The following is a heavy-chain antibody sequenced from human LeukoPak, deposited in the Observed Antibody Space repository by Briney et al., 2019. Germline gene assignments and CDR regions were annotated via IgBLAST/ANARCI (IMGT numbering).Heavy chain of an antibody. CDR1: GFTFSTYG. CDR2: INSDGSST. D-gene: IGHD2-21*01. V-gene: IGHV3-74*01. J-gene: IGHJ5*02. Sequence: GSLRLSCAASGFTFSTYGMSWVRQAPGKGLVWVSRINSDGSSTTYADSVKGRFTISRDNAKNTLYLQMNSLRAEDTAVYYCARDGVEFYNWFDPWGQGTLVTVSS. CDR3: ARDGVEFYNWFDP.